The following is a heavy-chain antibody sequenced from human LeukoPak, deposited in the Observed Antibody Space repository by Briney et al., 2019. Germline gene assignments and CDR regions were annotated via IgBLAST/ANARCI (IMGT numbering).Heavy chain of an antibody. CDR2: ISSSSSYI. V-gene: IGHV3-21*01. D-gene: IGHD3-10*01. CDR1: GLTVSSNF. CDR3: ARSGFGEPEDY. J-gene: IGHJ4*02. Sequence: GGSLRLSCAASGLTVSSNFMTWVRQAPGKGLEWVSSISSSSSYIYYADSVKGRFTISRDNAKNSLYLQMNSLRAEDTAVYYCARSGFGEPEDYWGQGTLVTVSS.